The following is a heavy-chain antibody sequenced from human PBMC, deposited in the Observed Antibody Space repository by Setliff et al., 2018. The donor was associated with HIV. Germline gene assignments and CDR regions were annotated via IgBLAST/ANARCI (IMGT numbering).Heavy chain of an antibody. CDR2: INHSGST. CDR1: GGSLNDYY. V-gene: IGHV4-34*01. J-gene: IGHJ6*03. D-gene: IGHD1-1*01. CDR3: ARDWNHYLYYMDV. Sequence: SETLSLTCAVYGGSLNDYYWSWIRLPPGKGLEWIGEINHSGSTNYNPSLKSRVTISVDTSKNQFSLKLTSVTAADTAVYYCARDWNHYLYYMDVWGKGTTVTVSS.